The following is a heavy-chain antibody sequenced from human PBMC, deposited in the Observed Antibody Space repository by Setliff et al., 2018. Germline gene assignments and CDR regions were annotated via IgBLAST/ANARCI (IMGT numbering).Heavy chain of an antibody. V-gene: IGHV4-34*01. CDR3: ARDVLQYFD. Sequence: SETLSLTCAVYGGSFSTYYWIWIRQPPGKGLEWIGEINHSGSTNYNPSLKSRVTISVDTSKNQFSLKLSSVTAADTAVYYCARDVLQYFDWGQGTLVTVSS. D-gene: IGHD3-9*01. J-gene: IGHJ4*02. CDR1: GGSFSTYY. CDR2: INHSGST.